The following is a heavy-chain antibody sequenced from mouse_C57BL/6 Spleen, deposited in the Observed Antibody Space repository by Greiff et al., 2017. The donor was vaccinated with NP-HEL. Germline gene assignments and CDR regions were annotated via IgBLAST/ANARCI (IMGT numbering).Heavy chain of an antibody. V-gene: IGHV1-69*01. J-gene: IGHJ2*01. CDR1: GYTFTSYW. CDR3: ARGGTPDY. D-gene: IGHD2-14*01. Sequence: QVQLQQPGAELVMPGASVKLSCKASGYTFTSYWMHWVKQRPGQGLEWIGEIDPSDSYTNYNQKFKGKSTLTVDKSSSTAYMQLSSLTSEDSAVYYCARGGTPDYWGQGTTLTVSS. CDR2: IDPSDSYT.